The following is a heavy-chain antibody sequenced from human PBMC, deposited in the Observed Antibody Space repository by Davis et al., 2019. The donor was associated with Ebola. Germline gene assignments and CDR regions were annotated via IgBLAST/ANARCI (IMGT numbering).Heavy chain of an antibody. V-gene: IGHV4-38-2*02. CDR1: GYSISSGYY. J-gene: IGHJ4*02. Sequence: PGGSLRLSCAVSGYSISSGYYWGWIRQPPGKGLEWIGSIYHSGSTYYNPSLKSRVTISVDTSKNQFSLKLSSVTAADTAVYYCAREGSRWGQGTLVTVSS. D-gene: IGHD1-26*01. CDR2: IYHSGST. CDR3: AREGSR.